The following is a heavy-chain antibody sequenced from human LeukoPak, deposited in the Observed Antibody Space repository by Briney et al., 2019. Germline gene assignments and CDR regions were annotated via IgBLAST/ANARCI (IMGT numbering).Heavy chain of an antibody. V-gene: IGHV3-30-3*01. Sequence: PGGSLRLSCAASGFTFSSYAMHWVRQAPGKGLEWVAVISYDGSNKYYADSVKGRFTIPRDNSKNTLYLQMNSLRAEDTAVYYCARVTYYYDSSGSHLGYWGQGTLSPSPQ. J-gene: IGHJ4*02. D-gene: IGHD3-22*01. CDR1: GFTFSSYA. CDR3: ARVTYYYDSSGSHLGY. CDR2: ISYDGSNK.